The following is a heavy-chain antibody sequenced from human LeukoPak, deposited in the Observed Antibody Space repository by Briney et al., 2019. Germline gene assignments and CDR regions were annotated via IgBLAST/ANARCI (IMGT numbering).Heavy chain of an antibody. CDR3: ARDLSATWYSLGF. CDR2: IDWSGDAT. J-gene: IGHJ1*01. D-gene: IGHD2-15*01. V-gene: IGHV3-20*04. Sequence: PGKSLRLSCVASTLSTADYGMSWVRQAPGKGLEWVAGIDWSGDATSYSDSVKGRFTIPRDNAKNSLYLQMTSLRAEDTAVYYCARDLSATWYSLGFWGQGTLVTVSS. CDR1: TLSTADYG.